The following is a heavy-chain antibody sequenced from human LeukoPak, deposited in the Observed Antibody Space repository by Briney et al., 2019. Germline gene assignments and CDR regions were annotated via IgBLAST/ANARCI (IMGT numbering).Heavy chain of an antibody. CDR1: GFNFNQYG. D-gene: IGHD3-3*01. Sequence: GGSPRLSCVTSGFNFNQYGMHWVRQAPGKGLEWVSYIRDDGSDKHYADSVKGRFTISRDDSKNPLYLQMSSLRAEDTAVYYCARDWDYNFWSNYDHWGQGNLVTVSS. CDR3: ARDWDYNFWSNYDH. V-gene: IGHV3-30*02. J-gene: IGHJ4*02. CDR2: IRDDGSDK.